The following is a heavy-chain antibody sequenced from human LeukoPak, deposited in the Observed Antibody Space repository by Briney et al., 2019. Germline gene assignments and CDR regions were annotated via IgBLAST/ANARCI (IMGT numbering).Heavy chain of an antibody. CDR2: IYYSGST. CDR1: GGSISSSSYY. V-gene: IGHV4-39*01. CDR3: ARLGLRLGELSFSYYFDY. Sequence: SETLSLTCTVFGGSISSSSYYWGWIRQPPGKGLEWIGGIYYSGSTYYNPSLKSRVTISVDTSKNQFSLRLSSVTAADTAVYCCARLGLRLGELSFSYYFDYWGQGTLVTVSS. J-gene: IGHJ4*02. D-gene: IGHD3-16*02.